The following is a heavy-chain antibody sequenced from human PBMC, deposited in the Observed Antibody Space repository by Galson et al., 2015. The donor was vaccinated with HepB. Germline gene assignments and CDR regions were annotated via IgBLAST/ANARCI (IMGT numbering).Heavy chain of an antibody. J-gene: IGHJ3*02. CDR1: GYSFTSYW. Sequence: QSGAEVKKPGESLKISCKGSGYSFTSYWIGWVRQMPGKGLEWMGIIYPGDSDTRYSPSFQGQVTISADKSISTAYLQWSSLKASDTAMYYCARDLVTTGHHDAFDIWGQGTMVTVSS. D-gene: IGHD4-17*01. CDR2: IYPGDSDT. V-gene: IGHV5-51*03. CDR3: ARDLVTTGHHDAFDI.